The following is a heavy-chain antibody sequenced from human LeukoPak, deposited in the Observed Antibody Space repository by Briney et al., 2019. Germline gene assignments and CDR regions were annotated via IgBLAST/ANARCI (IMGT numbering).Heavy chain of an antibody. CDR3: AKDYRATIAAAGTSFDY. Sequence: GGSLRLSCAASGFTFSSYSMNWVRQAPGKGLEWVSSISSSSSYIYYADSVKGRFTISRDNSKNTLYLQMNSLRAEDTAVYYCAKDYRATIAAAGTSFDYWGQGTLVTVSS. D-gene: IGHD6-13*01. J-gene: IGHJ4*02. V-gene: IGHV3-21*04. CDR2: ISSSSSYI. CDR1: GFTFSSYS.